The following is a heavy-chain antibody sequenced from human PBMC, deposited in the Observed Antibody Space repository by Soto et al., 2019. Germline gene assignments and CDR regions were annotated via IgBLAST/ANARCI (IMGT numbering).Heavy chain of an antibody. CDR3: GTNRGGGGY. V-gene: IGHV3-53*01. D-gene: IGHD7-27*01. CDR1: GFTVSNNY. Sequence: EVQLVESGGGLIQPGGSLRLSCAVSGFTVSNNYMSWVRQAPGKGLEGVSVIYSGGYTAYGDSVKGRFTISRDNSKNTHCFKKKSQGADDAAVYYCGTNRGGGGYWGQGTLVTVSS. CDR2: IYSGGYT. J-gene: IGHJ4*02.